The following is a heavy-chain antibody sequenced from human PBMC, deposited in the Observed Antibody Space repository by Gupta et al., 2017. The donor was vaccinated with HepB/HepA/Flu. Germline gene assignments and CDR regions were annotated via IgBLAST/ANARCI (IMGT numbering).Heavy chain of an antibody. CDR3: ARSGGSGLLDY. D-gene: IGHD6-19*01. Sequence: QVQLQQSGPGLVKPSKTLPLTCAISGESVPSPSPAWNWIRQSPSRGLEWLGRTNYRSKWYNNYAPSVKSRIIINPNTSKNQFSLQLNSVTPEDTAVYYCARSGGSGLLDYWGQGTLVTVSS. CDR2: TNYRSKWYN. V-gene: IGHV6-1*01. CDR1: GESVPSPSPA. J-gene: IGHJ4*02.